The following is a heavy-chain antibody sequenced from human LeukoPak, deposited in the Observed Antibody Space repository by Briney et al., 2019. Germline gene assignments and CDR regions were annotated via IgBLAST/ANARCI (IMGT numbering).Heavy chain of an antibody. D-gene: IGHD3-10*01. CDR2: IYYSGST. J-gene: IGHJ4*02. CDR1: GGSISSSSYY. Sequence: SETLSLTCTVSGGSISSSSYYWGWIRQPPGKGLEWIGSIYYSGSTYYNSSLKSRVTISVDTSKNQFSLKLSSVTAADTAVYYCARRYYYGSGSYYTKVDYFDYWGQGTLVTVSS. V-gene: IGHV4-39*01. CDR3: ARRYYYGSGSYYTKVDYFDY.